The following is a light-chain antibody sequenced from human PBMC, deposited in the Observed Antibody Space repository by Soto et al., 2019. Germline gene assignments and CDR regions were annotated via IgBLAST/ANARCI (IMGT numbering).Light chain of an antibody. CDR1: SSDVGSSNL. CDR3: CSYAGSSTV. CDR2: EGS. V-gene: IGLV2-23*01. J-gene: IGLJ2*01. Sequence: QSALTQPASVSGSPGQSITISCTGTSSDVGSSNLVSWYQQHPGKAPKLMIYEGSKRTSGVSNPYSGSKSGNTAYLTISGLQAEDEADYYCCSYAGSSTVFGGGTKLTVL.